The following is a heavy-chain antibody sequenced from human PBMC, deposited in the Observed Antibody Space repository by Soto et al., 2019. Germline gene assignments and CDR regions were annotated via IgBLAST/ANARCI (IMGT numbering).Heavy chain of an antibody. J-gene: IGHJ3*02. Sequence: GGSQILSCASSGCNFSSFHVNLVRQDPGRGLEWVSYIMPGSSHIFYADSVKGRFTISRDNAKNSLYLQMNSLRAEDTAVYYCAIENVGATSIHVFDILVQGTMVTGSS. CDR2: IMPGSSHI. CDR3: AIENVGATSIHVFDI. D-gene: IGHD1-26*01. CDR1: GCNFSSFH. V-gene: IGHV3-48*01.